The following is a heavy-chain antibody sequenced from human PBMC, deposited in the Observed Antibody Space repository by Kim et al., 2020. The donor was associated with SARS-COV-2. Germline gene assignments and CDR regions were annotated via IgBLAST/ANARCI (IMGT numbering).Heavy chain of an antibody. J-gene: IGHJ4*02. CDR3: ARAGGFRYRFDY. D-gene: IGHD3-16*01. CDR1: GFTFSSNW. Sequence: GGSLRLSCAASGFTFSSNWMNWVRQAPGKGLEWVANIKEDGSEKYYVESVKGRFTISRDNAKNSLYLQMNSLRAEDTAVYYCARAGGFRYRFDYWGQGTLVTVS. V-gene: IGHV3-7*01. CDR2: IKEDGSEK.